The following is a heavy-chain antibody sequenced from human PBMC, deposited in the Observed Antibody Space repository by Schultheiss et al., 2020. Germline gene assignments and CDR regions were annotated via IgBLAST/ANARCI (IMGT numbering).Heavy chain of an antibody. Sequence: GGSLRLSCAASGFTFSSYAMHWVRQAPGKGLEYVSAISSNGGSTYYANSVKGRFTISRDNSKNTLYLQMNSLRAEDTAVYYCARAREGFGELDPWGQGTLVTVSS. CDR3: ARAREGFGELDP. V-gene: IGHV3-64*01. CDR2: ISSNGGST. CDR1: GFTFSSYA. D-gene: IGHD3-10*01. J-gene: IGHJ5*02.